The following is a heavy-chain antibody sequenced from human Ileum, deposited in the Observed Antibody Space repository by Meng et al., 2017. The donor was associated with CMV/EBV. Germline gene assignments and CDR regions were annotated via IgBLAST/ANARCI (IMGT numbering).Heavy chain of an antibody. CDR3: VKGATFGVTAPDY. CDR2: IRGSDGIP. D-gene: IGHD3-3*01. J-gene: IGHJ4*02. Sequence: GESLKISCAASGFSFSTYTMSWVRQAPGKGLEWVSRIRGSDGIPACADSVKGRFSIFRDIPQNTLYLQMNSLRDEDTAVYYCVKGATFGVTAPDYWGQGTLVTVSS. V-gene: IGHV3-23*01. CDR1: GFSFSTYT.